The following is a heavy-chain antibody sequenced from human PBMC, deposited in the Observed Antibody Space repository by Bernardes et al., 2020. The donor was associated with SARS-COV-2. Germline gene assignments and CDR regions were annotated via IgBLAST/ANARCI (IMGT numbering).Heavy chain of an antibody. J-gene: IGHJ5*02. CDR1: GFTFSSYA. CDR2: ISGSGGYT. CDR3: AKDWRGSGDDWFDP. D-gene: IGHD3-10*01. Sequence: SLRLSCAASGFTFSSYAMSWVRQAPGKGLEWVSAISGSGGYTYYADSLKGRFTISRDNSKSTLYLQMNSLRAEDTAIYYCAKDWRGSGDDWFDPWGQGTLVTVSS. V-gene: IGHV3-23*01.